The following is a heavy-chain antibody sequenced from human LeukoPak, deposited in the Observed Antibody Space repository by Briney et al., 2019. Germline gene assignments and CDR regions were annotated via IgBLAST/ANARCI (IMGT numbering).Heavy chain of an antibody. Sequence: SVKVSCKASGGTFSSYAISWVRQAPGQGLEWMGGIIPIFGTANYAQKFQGRVTITADKSTSTAYMELSSLRSEDTAVYYCARGSIAAAGSYYFDYWGQGTLVTVSS. CDR2: IIPIFGTA. J-gene: IGHJ4*02. D-gene: IGHD6-13*01. CDR3: ARGSIAAAGSYYFDY. V-gene: IGHV1-69*06. CDR1: GGTFSSYA.